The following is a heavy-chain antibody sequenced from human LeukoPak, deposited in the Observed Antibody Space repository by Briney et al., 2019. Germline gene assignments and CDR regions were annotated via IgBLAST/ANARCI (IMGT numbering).Heavy chain of an antibody. CDR3: ARGNSIADRGWWFDP. Sequence: ASVKVSCKSSGYIFTNHYMHWVRQAPGQGLEWMGLINPSGISTLYAEKFRGRIIMTRDMSTATDYMELSSLRSEDTAVYYCARGNSIADRGWWFDPWGQGTLVTVSS. J-gene: IGHJ5*02. CDR1: GYIFTNHY. D-gene: IGHD4-23*01. CDR2: INPSGIST. V-gene: IGHV1-46*01.